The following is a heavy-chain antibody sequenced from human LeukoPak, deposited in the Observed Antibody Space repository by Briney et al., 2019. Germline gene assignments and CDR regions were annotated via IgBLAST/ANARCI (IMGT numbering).Heavy chain of an antibody. CDR3: ARDEYYDSSGYTS. Sequence: GGSLRLSFAASGFTFSSYSMTWVRQAPGKGVEWLSYISSSGSTIYYADSVKGRFTISRDNAKNSLYLQMNSLRAEDTAVYYCARDEYYDSSGYTSWGQGTLVTVSS. D-gene: IGHD3-22*01. CDR1: GFTFSSYS. V-gene: IGHV3-48*01. CDR2: ISSSGSTI. J-gene: IGHJ4*02.